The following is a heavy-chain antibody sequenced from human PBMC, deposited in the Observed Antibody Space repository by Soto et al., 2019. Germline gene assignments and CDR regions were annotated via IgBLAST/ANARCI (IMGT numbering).Heavy chain of an antibody. D-gene: IGHD3-16*02. J-gene: IGHJ4*02. V-gene: IGHV3-23*01. CDR1: GFTFSSYA. CDR3: AKTYDYIWGSYRPDDYYFDY. CDR2: ISGSGGRT. Sequence: EVQLLESGGGLVQPGGSLRLSCAASGFTFSSYAMSWVGQAPGKGLEWVSAISGSGGRTYYADSVKGRFTISRDNSKNTLYLQMNSLRAEDTAVYYCAKTYDYIWGSYRPDDYYFDYWGQGTLVTVSS.